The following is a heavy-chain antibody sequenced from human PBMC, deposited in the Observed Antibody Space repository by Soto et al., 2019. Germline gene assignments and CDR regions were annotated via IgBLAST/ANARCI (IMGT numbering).Heavy chain of an antibody. D-gene: IGHD2-2*01. CDR2: IYPGDSDT. Sequence: GESLKISCKGSGYSFTSYWIGWVRQMPGKGLQWMGIIYPGDSDTRYSPSFQGQVTISADKSISTAYLQWSSLKASDPAMYYCARAYCSSTSCYPYAYYYYGMDVWGQGTTVTVSS. J-gene: IGHJ6*02. V-gene: IGHV5-51*01. CDR3: ARAYCSSTSCYPYAYYYYGMDV. CDR1: GYSFTSYW.